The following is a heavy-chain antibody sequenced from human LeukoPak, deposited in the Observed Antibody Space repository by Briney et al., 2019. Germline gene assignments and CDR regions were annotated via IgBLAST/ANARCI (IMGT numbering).Heavy chain of an antibody. Sequence: ASVKVSCKASGYTLIDFFIHCVRQAPGQGLEWMGRINPNSGGTEYPPNFQGRVTMTRDTSISATYMELNRLTSDDTAVYYCARDLSSTSNWEFDYWGQGTLVTVSS. J-gene: IGHJ4*02. CDR2: INPNSGGT. CDR3: ARDLSSTSNWEFDY. V-gene: IGHV1-2*06. CDR1: GYTLIDFF. D-gene: IGHD7-27*01.